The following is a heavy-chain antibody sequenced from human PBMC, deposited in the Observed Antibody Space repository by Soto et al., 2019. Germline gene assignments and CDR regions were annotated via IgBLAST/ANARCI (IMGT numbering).Heavy chain of an antibody. CDR2: IHYSGST. J-gene: IGHJ4*02. Sequence: QVQLQESGPGLVKPSETLSLTCTVSGDSVNSDSYSWGWIRQPPGKGLEWIGYIHYSGSTNYNPSLKSRVTISVDTSRNQFSLKLSSLTAADTAIFYCVRVVGRIFVLAYWGQGTLVTVSS. CDR3: VRVVGRIFVLAY. V-gene: IGHV4-61*01. CDR1: GDSVNSDSYS. D-gene: IGHD3-3*02.